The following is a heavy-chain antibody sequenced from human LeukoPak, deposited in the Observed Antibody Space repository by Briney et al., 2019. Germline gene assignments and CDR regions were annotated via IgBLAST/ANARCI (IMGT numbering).Heavy chain of an antibody. J-gene: IGHJ3*02. CDR3: ARDLSYDFWSGYYGDAFDI. D-gene: IGHD3-3*01. Sequence: ASVKVSCKASGYSFTSHYMHWVRQAPGQGLEWLGLINPSGSSTLYAQKFQGRVTMTRDMSTTTAYMELRSLRSDDTAVYYCARDLSYDFWSGYYGDAFDIWGQGTMVTVSS. CDR1: GYSFTSHY. CDR2: INPSGSST. V-gene: IGHV1-46*01.